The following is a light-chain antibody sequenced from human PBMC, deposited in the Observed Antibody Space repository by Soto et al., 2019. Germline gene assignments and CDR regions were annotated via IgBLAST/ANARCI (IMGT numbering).Light chain of an antibody. CDR2: KAS. CDR3: QQYSDWPIT. Sequence: DIQLTQSPSTLSGSVGDRVTLTCRASQTISSWLAWYQQKPGKAPKLLIYKASTLKSGVPSRFSGSGSGTDFTLTITSLQSDDFAVYFCQQYSDWPITFGQGTRLEIK. V-gene: IGKV1-5*03. CDR1: QTISSW. J-gene: IGKJ5*01.